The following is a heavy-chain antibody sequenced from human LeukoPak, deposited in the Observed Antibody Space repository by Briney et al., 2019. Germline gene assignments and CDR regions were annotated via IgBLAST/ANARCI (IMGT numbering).Heavy chain of an antibody. CDR1: GFTFSSYW. Sequence: GGSLRLSCAASGFTFSSYWMSWVRQAPGKGLEWVANIKQDGSEKYYVDSVKGRFTISRDNAKNSLYLQMNSLRAEDTAVYYCARVVVAATRGPNWFDPWGQGTLVTVSS. CDR3: ARVVVAATRGPNWFDP. D-gene: IGHD2-15*01. CDR2: IKQDGSEK. J-gene: IGHJ5*02. V-gene: IGHV3-7*01.